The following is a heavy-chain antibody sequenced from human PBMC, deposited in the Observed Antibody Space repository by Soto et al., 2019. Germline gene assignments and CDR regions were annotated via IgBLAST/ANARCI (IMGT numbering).Heavy chain of an antibody. V-gene: IGHV4-59*11. D-gene: IGHD6-13*01. CDR3: ARGISGGSWTPFF. J-gene: IGHJ4*02. Sequence: SETLSLTCTVTGASITTHYWTWLRRAPGKGLEWIGYVSNTDNPNYNPSLKSRITMSLDTSRNQFSLNLKSMTAADTAGYYCARGISGGSWTPFFWGQGTQVT. CDR2: VSNTDNP. CDR1: GASITTHY.